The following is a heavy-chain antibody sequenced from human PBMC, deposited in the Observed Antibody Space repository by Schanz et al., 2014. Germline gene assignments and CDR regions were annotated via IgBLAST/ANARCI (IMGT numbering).Heavy chain of an antibody. J-gene: IGHJ4*02. CDR2: ISPYTGNT. CDR1: GGTFSSFG. CDR3: ARGRGFYDY. V-gene: IGHV1-18*01. Sequence: QVQLEQSGAEVKKPGSSVKVSCKASGGTFSSFGINWVRQAPGQGLEWMGRISPYTGNTHYFDKMEGRVTMTTDTSTSTAYMELRSLTSEDTAVHYCARGRGFYDYWGQGTLVTVSS. D-gene: IGHD3-10*01.